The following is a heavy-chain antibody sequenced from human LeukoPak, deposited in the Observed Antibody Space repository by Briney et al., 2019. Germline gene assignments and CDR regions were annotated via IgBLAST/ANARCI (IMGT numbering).Heavy chain of an antibody. J-gene: IGHJ6*03. CDR1: GGTFSSYA. CDR3: ARGSITIFGGVIMGYYYYMDV. D-gene: IGHD3-3*01. CDR2: IIPIFVTA. V-gene: IGHV1-69*01. Sequence: SVKVSCKASGGTFSSYAISWVRQAPGQGLEWMGGIIPIFVTANYAQKFQSRVTITADESTSKAYMELSSLRSEDTAVYYCARGSITIFGGVIMGYYYYMDVWGKGTTVTASS.